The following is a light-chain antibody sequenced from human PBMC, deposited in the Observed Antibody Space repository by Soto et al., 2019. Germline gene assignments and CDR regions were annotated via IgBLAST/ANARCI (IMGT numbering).Light chain of an antibody. CDR2: GAS. J-gene: IGKJ4*01. CDR3: HQYAASPLT. Sequence: EIVLTQSPGTLSLSPGESTTLSCRASQSVGRNFLAWYQQKPGRAPSLLIHGASYRATGVPDRFSGSGSETDFTLTSSRLEPEDFAVYYCHQYAASPLTFGGGTKVEIK. CDR1: QSVGRNF. V-gene: IGKV3-20*01.